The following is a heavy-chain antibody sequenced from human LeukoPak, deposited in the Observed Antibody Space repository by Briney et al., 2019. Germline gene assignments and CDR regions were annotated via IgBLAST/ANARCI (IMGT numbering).Heavy chain of an antibody. CDR3: ARWTTTYLDY. J-gene: IGHJ4*02. V-gene: IGHV1-46*01. D-gene: IGHD4-11*01. Sequence: ASVKVSCKASGYTFTNYYIHWVRQAPGQGLEWMGITDPIGGSTNYAQKFQGRVIMTRDTSTSTVYMELSSLRSEDSAVYYCARWTTTYLDYWGQGTLVTVSS. CDR2: TDPIGGST. CDR1: GYTFTNYY.